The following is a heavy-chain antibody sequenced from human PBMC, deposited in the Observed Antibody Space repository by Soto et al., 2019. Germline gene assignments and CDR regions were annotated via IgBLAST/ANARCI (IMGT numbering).Heavy chain of an antibody. CDR3: AKATLRVVHPLVFDH. CDR1: GFSFSSSA. V-gene: IGHV3-23*01. CDR2: ISGSGGAT. J-gene: IGHJ4*02. D-gene: IGHD3-3*01. Sequence: HPVGSLRLSCEASGFSFSSSAMNWVRQAPGKGLEWISVISGSGGATYFADSVKGRFTISRDNSKNTLYLQMNSLRAEDTAVYYCAKATLRVVHPLVFDHWGQGSLVTVS.